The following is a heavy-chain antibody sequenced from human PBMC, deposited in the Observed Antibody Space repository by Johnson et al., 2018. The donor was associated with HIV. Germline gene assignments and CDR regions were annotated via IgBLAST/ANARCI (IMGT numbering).Heavy chain of an antibody. D-gene: IGHD6-6*01. Sequence: QVQLVESGGGVVQPGRSLRLSCAASGFTFSSYGMHWVRQAPGKGLEWVSVISYDGSNKNYADSVKGRFTISRDNSKNTLYRQMNSLRAEDTGVYYWSKDQFPAYSNSLFPDAFDIWGQGTMVTVSS. CDR1: GFTFSSYG. V-gene: IGHV3-30*18. CDR2: ISYDGSNK. J-gene: IGHJ3*02. CDR3: SKDQFPAYSNSLFPDAFDI.